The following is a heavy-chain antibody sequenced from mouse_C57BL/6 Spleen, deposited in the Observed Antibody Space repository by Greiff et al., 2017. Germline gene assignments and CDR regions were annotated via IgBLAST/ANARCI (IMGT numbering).Heavy chain of an antibody. CDR3: ARGEYGSSYPFAY. V-gene: IGHV1-18*01. Sequence: VQLQQSGPELVKPGASVKIPCKASGYTFTDSNMDWVKQSHGKSLEWIGDINPNDGGTIYNQKFKGKATLTVDKSSSTAYMELRSLTSEDTAVYYCARGEYGSSYPFAYWGQGTLVTVSA. CDR2: INPNDGGT. J-gene: IGHJ3*01. CDR1: GYTFTDSN. D-gene: IGHD1-1*01.